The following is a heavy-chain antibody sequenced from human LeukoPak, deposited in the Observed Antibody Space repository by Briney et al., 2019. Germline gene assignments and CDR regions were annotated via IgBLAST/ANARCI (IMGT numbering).Heavy chain of an antibody. CDR3: ARAEWEPYYAFDI. J-gene: IGHJ3*02. D-gene: IGHD1-26*01. CDR1: GYTFTGYY. Sequence: GASVKVSCKASGYTFTGYYMHWVRQAPGQGLEWMGWINPNSGGTNYAQKFQGRVTMTRDTSISTAYMELSRLRSDDTAVYYCARAEWEPYYAFDIWGQGTMVTVSS. CDR2: INPNSGGT. V-gene: IGHV1-2*02.